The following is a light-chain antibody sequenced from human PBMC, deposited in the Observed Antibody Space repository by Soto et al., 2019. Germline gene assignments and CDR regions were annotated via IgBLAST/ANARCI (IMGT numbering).Light chain of an antibody. CDR1: SSDVGGYKY. Sequence: QSALTQPASVSGSPGQSITISCTGTSSDVGGYKYVSWYQQHPGRAPRLVIYEVTNRPSGVSNRFSGSKSGNTASLTISGLQAEDEANYYCPSYTNNNTLVFGGGTKLTVL. CDR2: EVT. CDR3: PSYTNNNTLV. V-gene: IGLV2-14*01. J-gene: IGLJ2*01.